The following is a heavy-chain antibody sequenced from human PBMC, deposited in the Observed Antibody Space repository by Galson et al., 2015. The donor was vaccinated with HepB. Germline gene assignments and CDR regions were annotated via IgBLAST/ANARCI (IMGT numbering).Heavy chain of an antibody. Sequence: SLRLSCAVSGFTFSSYSMNWVRQAPGKGLEWVSSISSSSSYIYYADSVKGRFTVSRDNAKNSLYLQMNSLRAEDTAVYYCARVYYYDRSGYRYWGQGTLVTVSS. D-gene: IGHD3-22*01. CDR1: GFTFSSYS. CDR2: ISSSSSYI. CDR3: ARVYYYDRSGYRY. V-gene: IGHV3-21*06. J-gene: IGHJ4*02.